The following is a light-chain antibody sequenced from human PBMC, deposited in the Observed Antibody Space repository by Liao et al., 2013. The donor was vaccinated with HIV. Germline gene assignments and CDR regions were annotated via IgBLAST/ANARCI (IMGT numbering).Light chain of an antibody. CDR3: HVWDMTNRHAV. V-gene: IGLV3-1*01. J-gene: IGLJ3*02. CDR1: KLGDKY. CDR2: FNS. Sequence: SYELTQPPSVSVSPGQTASITCSGDKLGDKYAYWYQHKPGQSPVLVIFFNSDRPAGIPERFSGSKSANTATLTISRVEAGDEADYFCHVWDMTNRHAVFAGGTKLTVL.